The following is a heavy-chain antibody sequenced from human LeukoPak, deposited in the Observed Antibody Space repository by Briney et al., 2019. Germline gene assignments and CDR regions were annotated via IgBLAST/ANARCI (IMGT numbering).Heavy chain of an antibody. Sequence: PSETLSLTCTVSGGSISSYYWGWIRQPPGEGLEFVGHIYSSGRTNYNPSLRSRLTISIDTSKNQFSLNLRSVTAADSAVYYCARASTDSPFDYWGLGTLVTVSS. D-gene: IGHD2-21*01. V-gene: IGHV4-59*01. CDR2: IYSSGRT. CDR1: GGSISSYY. J-gene: IGHJ4*02. CDR3: ARASTDSPFDY.